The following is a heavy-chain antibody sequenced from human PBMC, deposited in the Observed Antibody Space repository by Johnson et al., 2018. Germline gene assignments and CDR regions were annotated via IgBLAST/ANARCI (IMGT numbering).Heavy chain of an antibody. Sequence: QVQLVQSGGGVVQPGRSLRLSCAASGFNFSSYGMHWVRQAPGKGLEWVAVISYDGSNKYYVDSVKGRFTISRDNSKNTLYLQMNSLRAEDTAVYYYAKAATTIVRDAEYFQHWGQGALVTVSA. CDR2: ISYDGSNK. J-gene: IGHJ1*01. V-gene: IGHV3-30*18. CDR3: AKAATTIVRDAEYFQH. CDR1: GFNFSSYG. D-gene: IGHD4-17*01.